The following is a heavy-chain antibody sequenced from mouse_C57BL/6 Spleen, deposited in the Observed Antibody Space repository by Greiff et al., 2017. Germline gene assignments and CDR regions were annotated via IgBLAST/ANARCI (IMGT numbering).Heavy chain of an antibody. CDR1: GYAFTNYL. Sequence: VQLQQSGAELVRPGTSVKVSCKASGYAFTNYLIEWVKQRPGQGLEWIGVINPGSGGTNYNEKFKGKATLTADKSSSTAYMQLISLTSEDSAVYFSARVDYGNYDDYWGQGTTLTVSS. CDR3: ARVDYGNYDDY. V-gene: IGHV1-54*01. J-gene: IGHJ2*01. CDR2: INPGSGGT. D-gene: IGHD2-1*01.